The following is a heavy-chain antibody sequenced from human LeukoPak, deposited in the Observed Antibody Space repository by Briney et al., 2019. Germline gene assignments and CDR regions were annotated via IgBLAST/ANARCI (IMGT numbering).Heavy chain of an antibody. CDR2: INHSGST. V-gene: IGHV4-34*01. Sequence: SETLSLTCAVYGGPFSGYYWSWIRQPPGKGLEWIGEINHSGSTNYNPSLKSRVTISVDTSNNQFSLKLSSVTAEDTAVYYCARVGELYYFDYWGQGTLVTVSS. J-gene: IGHJ4*02. CDR1: GGPFSGYY. D-gene: IGHD1-1*01. CDR3: ARVGELYYFDY.